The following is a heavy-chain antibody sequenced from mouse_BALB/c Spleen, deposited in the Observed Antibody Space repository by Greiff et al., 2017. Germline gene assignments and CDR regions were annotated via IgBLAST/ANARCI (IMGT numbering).Heavy chain of an antibody. CDR3: FYGYDPYYAMDY. CDR2: INPYNGGT. V-gene: IGHV1-18*01. Sequence: EVQLQQSGPELVKPGASMKISCKASGYSFTGYTMNWVKQSHGKNLEWIGLINPYNGGTSYNQKFKGKATLTVDKSSSTAYMELLSLTSEDSAVYYWFYGYDPYYAMDYWGQGTSVTVSS. J-gene: IGHJ4*01. CDR1: GYSFTGYT. D-gene: IGHD2-2*01.